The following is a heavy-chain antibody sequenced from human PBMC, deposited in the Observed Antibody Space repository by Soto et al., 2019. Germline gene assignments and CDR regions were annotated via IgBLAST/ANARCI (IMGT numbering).Heavy chain of an antibody. J-gene: IGHJ6*02. CDR2: VHPNSGGT. V-gene: IGHV1-2*02. Sequence: PVEVSCKSSGYTFSGYHSRCVRQAPGQGLEWMGWVHPNSGGTNYAPSFEGRVTMTRDTSINTAYMELSRLTSDDTAVYYCAKELQRGMDVWGQGTTVTVFS. CDR1: GYTFSGYH. CDR3: AKELQRGMDV. D-gene: IGHD4-4*01.